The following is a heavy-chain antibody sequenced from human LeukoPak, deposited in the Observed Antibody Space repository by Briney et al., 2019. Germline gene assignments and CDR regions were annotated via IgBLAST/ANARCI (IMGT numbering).Heavy chain of an antibody. J-gene: IGHJ3*02. D-gene: IGHD3-3*01. Sequence: GASVKVSCKASGYTFTGYYIHWVRQAPGQGLEWMGWINPNSGGTNYAQKFQGRVTMTRDTSISTAYMELSRLRSDDTAVYYCAGESYYDDAFDIWGQGTMVTVSS. V-gene: IGHV1-2*02. CDR1: GYTFTGYY. CDR2: INPNSGGT. CDR3: AGESYYDDAFDI.